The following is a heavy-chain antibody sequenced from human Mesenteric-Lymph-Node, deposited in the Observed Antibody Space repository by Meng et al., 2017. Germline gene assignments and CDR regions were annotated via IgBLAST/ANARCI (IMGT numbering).Heavy chain of an antibody. D-gene: IGHD3-9*01. V-gene: IGHV4-34*01. CDR3: ARSATGWTYYDILTGARTSPHAFDI. CDR1: GGSFSGYY. J-gene: IGHJ3*02. Sequence: SETLSLTCAVYGGSFSGYYWSWIRQPPGKGLEWIGEINHSGSTNYNPSLKSRVTISVDTSKNQFSLKLSSVTAADTAVYYCARSATGWTYYDILTGARTSPHAFDIWGQGTMVTVSS. CDR2: INHSGST.